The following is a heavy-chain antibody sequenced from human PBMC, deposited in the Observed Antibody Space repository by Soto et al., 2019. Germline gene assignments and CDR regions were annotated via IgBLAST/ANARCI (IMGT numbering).Heavy chain of an antibody. D-gene: IGHD3-22*01. V-gene: IGHV4-30-4*01. J-gene: IGHJ4*02. CDR1: GGSISSGDYY. Sequence: PSETLSLTCTVSGGSISSGDYYWSWIRQPPGKGLEWIGYIYYSGSTYYNPSLKSRVTISVDTSKNQFSLKLSSVTAADTAVYYCARVPYYYDSSGYLSPLEYWGQGTLVTVSS. CDR2: IYYSGST. CDR3: ARVPYYYDSSGYLSPLEY.